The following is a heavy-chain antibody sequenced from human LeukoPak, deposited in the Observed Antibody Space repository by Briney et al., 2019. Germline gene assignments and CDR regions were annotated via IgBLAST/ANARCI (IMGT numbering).Heavy chain of an antibody. D-gene: IGHD6-13*01. CDR3: ARAAAAQSGFDY. Sequence: ASVKVSCKASGYTFTGYYMHRVRQAPGQGLEWMGWINPNSGGTNYAQKFQGRVTMTRDTSISTAYMELSRLRSDDTAVYYCARAAAAQSGFDYWGQGTLVTVSS. V-gene: IGHV1-2*02. CDR2: INPNSGGT. CDR1: GYTFTGYY. J-gene: IGHJ4*02.